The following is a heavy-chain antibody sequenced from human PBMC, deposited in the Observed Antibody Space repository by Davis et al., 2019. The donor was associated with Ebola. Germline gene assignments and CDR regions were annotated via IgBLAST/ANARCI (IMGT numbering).Heavy chain of an antibody. CDR1: GFTFSSYW. V-gene: IGHV3-7*01. CDR2: IKQDGSEK. CDR3: ARLRYFDWLSSSHFDY. Sequence: GGSLRLSCAASGFTFSSYWMSWVRQAPGKGLEWVANIKQDGSEKYYVDSVKGRFTISRDNAKNSLYLQMNSLRAEDTAVYYCARLRYFDWLSSSHFDYWGQGTLVTVSP. D-gene: IGHD3-9*01. J-gene: IGHJ4*02.